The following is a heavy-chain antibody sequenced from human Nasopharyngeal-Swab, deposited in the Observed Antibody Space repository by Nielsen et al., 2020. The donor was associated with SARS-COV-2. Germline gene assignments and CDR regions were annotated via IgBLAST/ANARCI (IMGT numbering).Heavy chain of an antibody. CDR2: ISYDGSNK. CDR3: ARDVLLWFGELLGYYYYGMDV. V-gene: IGHV3-30-3*01. CDR1: GFTFSSYA. J-gene: IGHJ6*02. Sequence: GESLKISCAASGFTFSSYAMHWVRQAPGKGLGWVAVISYDGSNKYYADSVKGRFTISRDNSKNTLYLQMNSLRAEDTAVYYCARDVLLWFGELLGYYYYGMDVWGQGTTVTVSS. D-gene: IGHD3-10*01.